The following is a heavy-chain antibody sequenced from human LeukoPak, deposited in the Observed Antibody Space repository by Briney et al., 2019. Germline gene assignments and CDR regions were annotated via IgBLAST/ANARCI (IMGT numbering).Heavy chain of an antibody. V-gene: IGHV1-2*02. Sequence: ASVKVSCKASGYTFTGHYMHWVRQAPGQGLEWMGWINPNSGGTNYAQKFQGRVTMTRDTSISTAYMELSRLRSDDTAVYYCARLTGGGSGYDYYFDYWGQGTLVTVSS. J-gene: IGHJ4*02. D-gene: IGHD5-12*01. CDR1: GYTFTGHY. CDR3: ARLTGGGSGYDYYFDY. CDR2: INPNSGGT.